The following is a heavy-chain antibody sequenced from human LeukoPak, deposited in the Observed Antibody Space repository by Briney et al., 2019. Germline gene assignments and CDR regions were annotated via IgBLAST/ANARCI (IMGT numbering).Heavy chain of an antibody. J-gene: IGHJ4*02. CDR1: GGSFSGYY. CDR2: INHSGST. V-gene: IGHV4-34*01. D-gene: IGHD3-16*02. CDR3: ARRTQLLRLGELSFDY. Sequence: SETLSLTCAVCGGSFSGYYWGWIRQPPGKGLEWIGEINHSGSTNYNPSLKSRVTISVDTSKNQFSLKLSSVTAADTAVYYCARRTQLLRLGELSFDYWGQGTLVTVSS.